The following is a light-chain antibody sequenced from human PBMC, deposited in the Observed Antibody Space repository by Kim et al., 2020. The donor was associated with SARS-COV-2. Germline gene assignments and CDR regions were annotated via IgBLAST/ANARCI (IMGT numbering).Light chain of an antibody. V-gene: IGKV1-5*03. CDR2: LAS. CDR1: QTSSTW. J-gene: IGKJ2*01. Sequence: SASVGERVTSTCRASQTSSTWLAWYQQKPGKAPNLLIYLASTLESGVPSRFIGSGSGTEFTLTIDSLQPDDFATYYCQHYSRFPYTFGQGTKLEI. CDR3: QHYSRFPYT.